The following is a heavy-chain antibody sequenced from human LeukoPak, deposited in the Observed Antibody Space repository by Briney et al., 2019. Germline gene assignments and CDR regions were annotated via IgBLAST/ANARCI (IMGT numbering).Heavy chain of an antibody. Sequence: ASVKVSCKASGYTFTGYYMHWVRQAPGQGLEWMGWINPNSGGTNYAQKFQGRVTMTRDTSISTAYMELSRLRSDDTAVYYCARALTKIVGATSFDYWGQGTLVTVSS. J-gene: IGHJ4*02. V-gene: IGHV1-2*02. CDR1: GYTFTGYY. CDR3: ARALTKIVGATSFDY. D-gene: IGHD1-26*01. CDR2: INPNSGGT.